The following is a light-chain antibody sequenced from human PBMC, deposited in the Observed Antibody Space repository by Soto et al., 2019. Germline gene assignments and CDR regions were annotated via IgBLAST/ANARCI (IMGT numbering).Light chain of an antibody. CDR3: QQYNNWLLFT. J-gene: IGKJ3*01. CDR1: QSVSSN. V-gene: IGKV3-15*01. CDR2: GAS. Sequence: EIVMTQSPATLSVSPGERATLSCRASQSVSSNLAWYQQKPGQAPRLLIYGASTRATGIPARFSGSGSGTEFTLTISSMQSEYFAVYYCQQYNNWLLFTFGPGTKVDIK.